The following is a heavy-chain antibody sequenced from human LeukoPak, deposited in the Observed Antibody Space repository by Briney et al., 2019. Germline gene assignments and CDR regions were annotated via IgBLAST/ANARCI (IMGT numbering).Heavy chain of an antibody. J-gene: IGHJ4*02. CDR2: IYPGDSDT. V-gene: IGHV5-51*01. Sequence: ESLKISCKGFGYTFTYYWIGWVRQMPEKGLEWMGIIYPGDSDTRYSPSFQGQVTISADKSISTAYLQWSSLKASDTAMYYCALNPRGYCSGGRCYIGYWGQGTLVTVSS. CDR1: GYTFTYYW. D-gene: IGHD2-15*01. CDR3: ALNPRGYCSGGRCYIGY.